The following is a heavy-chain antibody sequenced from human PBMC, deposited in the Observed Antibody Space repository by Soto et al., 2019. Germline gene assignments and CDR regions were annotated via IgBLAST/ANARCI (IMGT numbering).Heavy chain of an antibody. CDR1: GFTFGDYA. J-gene: IGHJ6*02. Sequence: GGSLRLSCTASGFTFGDYAMSRFRQAPGKGLEWVGFIRSKAYGGTTEYAASVKGRFTISRDDSKSIAYLQMNSLKTEDTAVYYCTRSYCSSTSCYTDYGMDVWGQGTTVTVSS. D-gene: IGHD2-2*02. CDR3: TRSYCSSTSCYTDYGMDV. CDR2: IRSKAYGGTT. V-gene: IGHV3-49*03.